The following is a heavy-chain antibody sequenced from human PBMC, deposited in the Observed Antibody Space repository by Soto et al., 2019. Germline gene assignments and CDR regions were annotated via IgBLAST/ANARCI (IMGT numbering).Heavy chain of an antibody. D-gene: IGHD5-18*01. CDR3: AGPGYSSQDY. CDR1: GLTFSSFA. Sequence: PGGSLRLSCAASGLTFSSFALSWVRQAPGKGLEWVSAISGSGDGTDYADSVKGRFTISRDNSKNTLYLQMNSLRAEDTAVYYCAGPGYSSQDYWGQGALVTVSS. J-gene: IGHJ4*02. CDR2: ISGSGDGT. V-gene: IGHV3-23*01.